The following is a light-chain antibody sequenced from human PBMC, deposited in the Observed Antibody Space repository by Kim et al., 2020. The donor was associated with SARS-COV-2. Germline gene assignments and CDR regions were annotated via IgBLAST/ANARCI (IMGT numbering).Light chain of an antibody. CDR3: QAWDSSISVV. CDR1: KLGDKY. Sequence: SYELTQPPSVSVSPGQTAIITCSGDKLGDKYACWYQQKPGQSPVLVIYQDSKRPSGIPERFSGSNSGNTATLTISGTQAMDEADYYCQAWDSSISVVFGGGTKLTVL. CDR2: QDS. V-gene: IGLV3-1*01. J-gene: IGLJ2*01.